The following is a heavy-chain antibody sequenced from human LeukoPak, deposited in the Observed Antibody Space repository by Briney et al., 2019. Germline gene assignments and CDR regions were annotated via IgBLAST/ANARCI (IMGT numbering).Heavy chain of an antibody. CDR1: GFTFSSYG. J-gene: IGHJ4*02. Sequence: GGSLRLSCAASGFTFSSYGMHWVRQAPGKGLEWVAFIRYDGSNKYYADSVKGRFTISRDNSKNTLYLQMNSLRAEDTAVYYCAKDYHDILTGHFDYWGQGTLVTVSS. D-gene: IGHD3-9*01. CDR2: IRYDGSNK. CDR3: AKDYHDILTGHFDY. V-gene: IGHV3-30*02.